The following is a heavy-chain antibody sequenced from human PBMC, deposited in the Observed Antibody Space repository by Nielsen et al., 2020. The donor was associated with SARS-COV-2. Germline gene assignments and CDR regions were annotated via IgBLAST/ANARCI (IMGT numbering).Heavy chain of an antibody. J-gene: IGHJ4*02. Sequence: GGSLRLSCAASGFPFSSYEMNWVRQAPGKALEWLSYIGGNGRNIFYADSVKGRFTISRDNAENSLSLQMNSLRAEDTAVYYCVKWAGYSYGYDYWGQGTLVTVSS. D-gene: IGHD5-18*01. V-gene: IGHV3-48*03. CDR2: IGGNGRNI. CDR3: VKWAGYSYGYDY. CDR1: GFPFSSYE.